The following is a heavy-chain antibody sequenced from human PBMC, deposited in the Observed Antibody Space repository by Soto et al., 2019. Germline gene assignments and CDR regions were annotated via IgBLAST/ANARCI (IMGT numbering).Heavy chain of an antibody. CDR3: ARNSAYSSRVAGTSYNFDI. J-gene: IGHJ3*02. CDR2: INPNGGST. CDR1: GYTFTSYY. D-gene: IGHD6-13*01. V-gene: IGHV1-46*01. Sequence: ASVKVSCKASGYTFTSYYMHWVRQAPGQGLEWMGIINPNGGSTSYAQKFQGRVTMTRDTSTSTVYMELSSLRSEDTAVYYCARNSAYSSRVAGTSYNFDIWGQGTMVTVSS.